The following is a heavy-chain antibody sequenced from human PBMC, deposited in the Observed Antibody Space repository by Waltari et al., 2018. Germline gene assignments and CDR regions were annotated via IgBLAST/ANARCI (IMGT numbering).Heavy chain of an antibody. V-gene: IGHV4-59*01. CDR1: GGSISRYY. Sequence: QVQLQESGPGLVKPSETLSLTCTVSGGSISRYYWSWIRQPPGTGLAWIGYIYYSGSTNNNPHLKSRGTISVGASKNRFSLKLRAGTAAEAAVYYCAREGVKDYYDSSGYEPPHWFDPWGQGTLVTVSS. CDR2: IYYSGST. J-gene: IGHJ5*02. D-gene: IGHD3-22*01. CDR3: AREGVKDYYDSSGYEPPHWFDP.